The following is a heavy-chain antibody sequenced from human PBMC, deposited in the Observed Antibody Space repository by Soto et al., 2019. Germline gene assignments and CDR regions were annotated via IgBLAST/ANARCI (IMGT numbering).Heavy chain of an antibody. J-gene: IGHJ3*02. Sequence: GGSLRLSCAASGFIFSTYAMNWVRQAPGKGLEWVSAISSSGDSAYYAESVRGRFTISRANSINTLYLQMRSLRPEDTAVYYCAHPRGYGVFDAVDIWGQGTMVTVSS. CDR1: GFIFSTYA. D-gene: IGHD4-17*01. CDR2: ISSSGDSA. CDR3: AHPRGYGVFDAVDI. V-gene: IGHV3-23*01.